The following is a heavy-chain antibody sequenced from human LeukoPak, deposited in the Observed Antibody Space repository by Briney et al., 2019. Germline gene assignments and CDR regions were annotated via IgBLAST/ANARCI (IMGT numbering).Heavy chain of an antibody. CDR1: GFTFSSYN. CDR2: ISGSGGSK. CDR3: AKLTSASGAYGVDV. Sequence: PGGSLRLSCAASGFTFSSYNMNWVRQAPGKGLEWVSTISGSGGSKHYADSVEGRFTISRDNSKNTVYLQMNSLRAEDTAIYYCAKLTSASGAYGVDVWGQGTTVTVSS. J-gene: IGHJ6*02. D-gene: IGHD3-10*01. V-gene: IGHV3-23*01.